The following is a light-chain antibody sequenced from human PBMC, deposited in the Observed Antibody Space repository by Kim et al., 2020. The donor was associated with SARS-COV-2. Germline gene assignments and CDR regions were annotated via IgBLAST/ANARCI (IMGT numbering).Light chain of an antibody. CDR2: GAS. J-gene: IGKJ2*01. Sequence: PAPLSVFPGERATLSCRTSQSVDTNLAWYQQKFGQAPRLLIYGASTRATGIPARFSGSGSGTEFTLTISSLQSEDFAMYYCQQYKNWPPRSSFCQGTKLEIK. V-gene: IGKV3-15*01. CDR3: QQYKNWPPRSS. CDR1: QSVDTN.